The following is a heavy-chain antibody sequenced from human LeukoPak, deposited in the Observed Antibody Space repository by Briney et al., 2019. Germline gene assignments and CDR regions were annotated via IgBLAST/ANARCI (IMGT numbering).Heavy chain of an antibody. J-gene: IGHJ3*02. D-gene: IGHD1-26*01. V-gene: IGHV4-39*07. Sequence: SETLSLTCTVSGGSISSSSYYWGWIRQPPGKGLEWIGSIYYSGSTYYNPSLKSRVTISVDTSKNQFSLKLSSVTAADTAVYYCARGGGSYEDDAFDIWGQGTMVTVSS. CDR3: ARGGGSYEDDAFDI. CDR2: IYYSGST. CDR1: GGSISSSSYY.